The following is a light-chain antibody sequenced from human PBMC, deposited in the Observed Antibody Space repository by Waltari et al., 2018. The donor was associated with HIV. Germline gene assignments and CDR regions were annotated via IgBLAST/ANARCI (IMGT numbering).Light chain of an antibody. CDR1: QAISSW. CDR3: QQADGLPWT. Sequence: DIQMTPSPFFVSASVGARVTITCRASQAISSWLTWYQQRPGAAPKLLIYASSTLQSGVPTRFSGGRSGANFTLTISSLQPEDFATYFCQQADGLPWTFGQGTKVEMK. V-gene: IGKV1-12*01. CDR2: ASS. J-gene: IGKJ1*01.